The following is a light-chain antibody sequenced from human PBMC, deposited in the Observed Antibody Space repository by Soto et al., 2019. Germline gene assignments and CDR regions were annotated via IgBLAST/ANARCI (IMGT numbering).Light chain of an antibody. CDR3: MQTKQLPVT. CDR1: RSLLHSDGKTY. CDR2: EVS. V-gene: IGKV2D-29*01. J-gene: IGKJ1*01. Sequence: DIVITHTPLSLSFTPLQPASMSCKSGRSLLHSDGKTYLYWYLQRPGQPPQLLIYEVSNRFSGVPDRFSGSGSGTDFTLKISRVEAEDVGVYYCMQTKQLPVTFGQGTKVDIK.